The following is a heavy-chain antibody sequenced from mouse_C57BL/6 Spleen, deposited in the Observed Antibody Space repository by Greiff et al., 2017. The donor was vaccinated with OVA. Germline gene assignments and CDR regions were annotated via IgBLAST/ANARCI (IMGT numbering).Heavy chain of an antibody. CDR2: IDPSDNYT. J-gene: IGHJ4*01. CDR3: ARGERGYYAMDY. Sequence: QVQLQQPGAELVKPGASVKLSCKASGYTFTSYWMQWVKQRPGQGLEWIGEIDPSDNYTNYNQKFKGKATLTVDTSSSTAYMQLSSLTSEDSAVYYCARGERGYYAMDYWGQGTSVTVSS. CDR1: GYTFTSYW. V-gene: IGHV1-50*01.